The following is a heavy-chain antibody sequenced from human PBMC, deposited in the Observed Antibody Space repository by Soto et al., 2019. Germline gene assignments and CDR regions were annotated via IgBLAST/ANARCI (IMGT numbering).Heavy chain of an antibody. V-gene: IGHV3-48*02. CDR3: AKYCSSDVCFDY. J-gene: IGHJ4*02. CDR2: ISGSGDTE. Sequence: GGSRRRSWASSGLTFSSCIMNWVRQAPGKGLEWVSFISGSGDTEYYADSVKGRFTISRDNAKNSLYLQMSSLRDEDTAVYYCAKYCSSDVCFDYWGQGTLVSVSS. CDR1: GLTFSSCI. D-gene: IGHD2-8*01.